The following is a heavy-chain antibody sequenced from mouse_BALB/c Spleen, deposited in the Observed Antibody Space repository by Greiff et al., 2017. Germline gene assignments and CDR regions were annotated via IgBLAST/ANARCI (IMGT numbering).Heavy chain of an antibody. D-gene: IGHD2-14*01. V-gene: IGHV1S81*02. J-gene: IGHJ3*01. CDR1: GYTFTSYW. CDR2: INPSNGRT. CDR3: ARDYYRSWFAY. Sequence: QVQLKQPGAELVKPGASVKLSCKASGYTFTSYWMHWVKQRPGQGLEWIGEINPSNGRTNYNEKFKSKATLTVDKSSSTAYMQLSSLTSEDSAVYYCARDYYRSWFAYWGQGTLVTVS.